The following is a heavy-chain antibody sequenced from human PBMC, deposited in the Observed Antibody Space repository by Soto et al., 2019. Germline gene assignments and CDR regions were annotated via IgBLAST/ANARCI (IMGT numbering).Heavy chain of an antibody. CDR2: IYYSGST. V-gene: IGHV4-39*01. Sequence: PSETLSLTCTVSGGSISSSSYYWGWIRQPPGKGLEWIGSIYYSGSTYYNPSPKSRVTISVDTSKNQFSLKLSSVTAADTAVYYCASSPLQLVGLSRVEMGFDYWGQGTLVTVSS. CDR3: ASSPLQLVGLSRVEMGFDY. D-gene: IGHD6-13*01. CDR1: GGSISSSSYY. J-gene: IGHJ4*02.